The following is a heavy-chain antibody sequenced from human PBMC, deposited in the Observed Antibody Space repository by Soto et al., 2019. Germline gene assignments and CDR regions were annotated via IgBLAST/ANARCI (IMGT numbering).Heavy chain of an antibody. D-gene: IGHD3-3*01. CDR2: IYYSGST. CDR1: GGSVSSGSYY. J-gene: IGHJ6*02. Sequence: PSEDLSLTCTVSGGSVSSGSYYWRWIRQPPGKGLEWIGYIYYSGSTNYNPSLKSRVTISVDTSKNQFSLKLSSVTAADTAVYYCARDRYDFWSGYLYYYYGMDVWGQGTTVTVSS. V-gene: IGHV4-61*01. CDR3: ARDRYDFWSGYLYYYYGMDV.